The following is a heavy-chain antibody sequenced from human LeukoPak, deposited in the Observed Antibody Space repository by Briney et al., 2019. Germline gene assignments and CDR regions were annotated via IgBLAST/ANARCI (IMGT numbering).Heavy chain of an antibody. D-gene: IGHD4-23*01. J-gene: IGHJ4*02. CDR2: ISYDGSNK. Sequence: PGWSLRLSCAASEFTFSSYGMHWVRQAPGKGLEWVAFISYDGSNKYYADSVKGRFTISRDNSKNTLYLQMNSLRAEDTAVYYCAKDRWRGSYYDYWGQGTLVSVSS. CDR1: EFTFSSYG. V-gene: IGHV3-30*18. CDR3: AKDRWRGSYYDY.